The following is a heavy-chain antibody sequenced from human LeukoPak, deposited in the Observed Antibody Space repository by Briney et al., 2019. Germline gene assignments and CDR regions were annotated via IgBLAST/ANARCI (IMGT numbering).Heavy chain of an antibody. J-gene: IGHJ4*02. CDR1: GFIFNIYA. Sequence: GGSLRLSCAASGFIFNIYAMHWVRRAPGKGLEWVAVISYDGSVKDYADSVKGRFTISGDNSKNTLHLQMDSLRAEDTAVYYCAREVATTSDYWGQGTLVTVSS. V-gene: IGHV3-30*04. CDR2: ISYDGSVK. D-gene: IGHD5-12*01. CDR3: AREVATTSDY.